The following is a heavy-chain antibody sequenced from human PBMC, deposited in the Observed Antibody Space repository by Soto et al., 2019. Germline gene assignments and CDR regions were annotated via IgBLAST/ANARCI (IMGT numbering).Heavy chain of an antibody. CDR3: ARVGIAARPFDY. J-gene: IGHJ4*02. CDR2: IYYTGNT. CDR1: GGSISSGAYY. Sequence: QVQLQESGPGLVKPSQTLSLTCTVSGGSISSGAYYWSWIRQPPGKGLEWIGYIYYTGNTYYNPSLKSRVTISIDTSQNQFSLILSSVTAADAALYYCARVGIAARPFDYWGQGTLVTVSS. D-gene: IGHD6-6*01. V-gene: IGHV4-30-4*01.